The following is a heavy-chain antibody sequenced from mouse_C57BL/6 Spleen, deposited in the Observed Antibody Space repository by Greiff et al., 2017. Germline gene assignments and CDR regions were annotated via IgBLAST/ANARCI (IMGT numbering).Heavy chain of an antibody. J-gene: IGHJ3*01. CDR1: GFTFSSYA. Sequence: EVKVVESGGGLVKPGGSLKLSCAASGFTFSSYAMSWVRQTPEKRLEWVATISDGGSYTYYPDNVKGRFTISRDNAKNNLYLQMSHLKSEDTAMYYCARAPSDYAWFAYWGQGTLVTVSA. V-gene: IGHV5-4*03. CDR2: ISDGGSYT. D-gene: IGHD2-4*01. CDR3: ARAPSDYAWFAY.